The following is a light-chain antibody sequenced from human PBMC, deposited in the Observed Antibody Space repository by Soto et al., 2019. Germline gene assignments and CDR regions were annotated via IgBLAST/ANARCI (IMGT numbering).Light chain of an antibody. CDR2: DAF. J-gene: IGKJ5*01. V-gene: IGKV3-11*01. CDR1: QSVGSS. CDR3: QQRSNCPRT. Sequence: EIVLTQSPATLSLSPGERATLSCRASQSVGSSLAWYQQRPGQAPRLLIYDAFIRATGIPARFSGSESGTDFSITTSGLEPEDFADYSWQQRSNCPRTFGQGTRLEIK.